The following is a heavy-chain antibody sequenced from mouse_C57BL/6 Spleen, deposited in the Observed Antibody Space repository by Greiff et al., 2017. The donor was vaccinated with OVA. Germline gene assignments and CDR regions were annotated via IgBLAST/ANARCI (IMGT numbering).Heavy chain of an antibody. D-gene: IGHD3-2*02. V-gene: IGHV5-17*01. CDR1: GFTFSDYG. J-gene: IGHJ3*01. CDR3: ARLGQLRILAWFAY. Sequence: EVQGVESGGGLVKPGGSLKLSCAASGFTFSDYGMHWVRQAPEKGLEWVAYISSGSSTIYYADTVKGRFTISRDNAKNTLFLHMTSLRSEDTAMYYCARLGQLRILAWFAYWGKGTLVTVSA. CDR2: ISSGSSTI.